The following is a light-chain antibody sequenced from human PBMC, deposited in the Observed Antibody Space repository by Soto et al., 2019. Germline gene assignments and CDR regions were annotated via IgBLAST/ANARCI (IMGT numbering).Light chain of an antibody. Sequence: EIVLTQSPATMALSPGERATLSCRASQYITIYLAWYQHKPGQSPRLLLFGASNRATGIPDRFSGSGSGTDFTLTISRLEPEDFAVYYCQQYGSSGTFGQGTKVDIK. CDR1: QYITIY. V-gene: IGKV3-20*01. J-gene: IGKJ1*01. CDR2: GAS. CDR3: QQYGSSGT.